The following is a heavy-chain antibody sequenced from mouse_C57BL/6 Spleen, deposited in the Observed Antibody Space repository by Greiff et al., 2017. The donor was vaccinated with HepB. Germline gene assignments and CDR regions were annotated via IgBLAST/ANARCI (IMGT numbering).Heavy chain of an antibody. V-gene: IGHV5-9-1*02. CDR2: ISSGGDYI. CDR1: GFTFSSYA. J-gene: IGHJ1*03. Sequence: EVMLVESGEGLVKPGGSLKLSCAASGFTFSSYAMSWVRQTPEKRLEWVAYISSGGDYIYYADTVKGRFTISRDNARNTLYLQMSSLKSEDTAMYYCTRREDYYGSSWYFDVWGTGTTVTVSS. CDR3: TRREDYYGSSWYFDV. D-gene: IGHD1-1*01.